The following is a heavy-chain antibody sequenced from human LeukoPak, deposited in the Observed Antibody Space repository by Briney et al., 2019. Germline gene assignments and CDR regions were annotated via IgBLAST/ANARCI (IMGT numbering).Heavy chain of an antibody. J-gene: IGHJ6*03. CDR1: GFTFSTYD. CDR3: ARDRGGGHMDV. V-gene: IGHV3-13*01. Sequence: GGSPRLSCAASGFTFSTYDMHWVRQATGKGLEWVSAIDTTGDTYYPGSVKGRFTISRENAKNSLYLQMNSLRAGDTAVYYCARDRGGGHMDVWGKGTTVTISS. D-gene: IGHD2-15*01. CDR2: IDTTGDT.